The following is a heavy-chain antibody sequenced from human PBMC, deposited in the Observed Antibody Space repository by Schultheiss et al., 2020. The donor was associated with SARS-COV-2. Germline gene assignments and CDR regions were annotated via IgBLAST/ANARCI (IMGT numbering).Heavy chain of an antibody. CDR1: GGSISSSSYY. V-gene: IGHV4-61*01. CDR2: IYYSGST. Sequence: SETLSLTCTVSGGSISSSSYYWSWIRQPPGKGLEWIGYIYYSGSTNYNPSLKSRVTISVDTSKNQFSLKLSSVTAADTAVYYCARDLAVAATDYWGQGTLVTVSS. CDR3: ARDLAVAATDY. J-gene: IGHJ4*02. D-gene: IGHD6-19*01.